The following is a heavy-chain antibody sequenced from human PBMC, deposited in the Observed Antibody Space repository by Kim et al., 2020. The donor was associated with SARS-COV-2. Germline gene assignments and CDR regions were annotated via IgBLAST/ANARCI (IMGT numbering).Heavy chain of an antibody. D-gene: IGHD3-22*01. CDR2: IYPGDSDT. V-gene: IGHV5-51*01. Sequence: GESLKISCKGSGYSFTSYWIGWVRQMPGKGLEWMGIIYPGDSDTRYSPSFQGHVTISADKSISTAYLQWSSLKASDTAMYYCARQGGDYYDTTGYYFYWGQGTLVTVSS. J-gene: IGHJ4*02. CDR1: GYSFTSYW. CDR3: ARQGGDYYDTTGYYFY.